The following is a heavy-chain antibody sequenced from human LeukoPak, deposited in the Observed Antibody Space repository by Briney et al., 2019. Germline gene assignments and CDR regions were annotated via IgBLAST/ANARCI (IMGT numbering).Heavy chain of an antibody. D-gene: IGHD3-22*01. CDR2: INPSSGST. J-gene: IGHJ5*02. CDR1: GYTFSSHY. V-gene: IGHV1-46*01. CDR3: ARFLGYYYDSSGPAQGWFDP. Sequence: GASVKVSCKASGYTFSSHYIHWVRQAPGQGPEWVGQINPSSGSTIYAQKFDGRVTMTRDTSTSTVYMELSSLRSEDTAVYYCARFLGYYYDSSGPAQGWFDPWGQGTLVTVSS.